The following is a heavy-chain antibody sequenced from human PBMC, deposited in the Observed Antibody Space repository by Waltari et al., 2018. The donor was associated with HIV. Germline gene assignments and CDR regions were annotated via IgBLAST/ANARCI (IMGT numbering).Heavy chain of an antibody. J-gene: IGHJ5*02. CDR3: ARRSSYYYDSSGYYYDGWFDP. CDR1: GGSISSRSYY. CDR2: SYYSGST. V-gene: IGHV4-39*01. Sequence: QLQLQESGPGLVKPSKTLSLTCTVSGGSISSRSYYWGWISQPPGTGLGWIGSSYYSGSTYYNPSLKSRVTISVDTSKNQFSLKLSSVTAADTAVYYCARRSSYYYDSSGYYYDGWFDPWGQGTLVTVSS. D-gene: IGHD3-22*01.